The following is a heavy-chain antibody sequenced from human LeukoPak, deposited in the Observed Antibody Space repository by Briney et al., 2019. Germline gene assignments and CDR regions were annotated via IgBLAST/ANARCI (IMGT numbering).Heavy chain of an antibody. V-gene: IGHV4-39*07. D-gene: IGHD3-22*01. J-gene: IGHJ4*02. Sequence: SETLSLTCTVSGGSISSSSYYWGWIRQPPGKGLEWIGSIYYSGSTYYNPSLKSRVTISVDTSKNQFSLKLSSVTAADTAVYYCARDPHYDSSGYAEDDYWGQGTLVTVSS. CDR3: ARDPHYDSSGYAEDDY. CDR2: IYYSGST. CDR1: GGSISSSSYY.